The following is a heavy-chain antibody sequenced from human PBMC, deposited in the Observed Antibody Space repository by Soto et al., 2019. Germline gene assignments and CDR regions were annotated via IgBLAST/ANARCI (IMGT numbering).Heavy chain of an antibody. V-gene: IGHV3-15*01. CDR3: TTGQLELLDY. CDR2: IRANNAGGTT. J-gene: IGHJ4*02. CDR1: GFIFSDAW. Sequence: PGGSLRLSCAASGFIFSDAWMSWVRQAPGKGLEWVGRIRANNAGGTTDYAAPVKGRFTISRDDSKNTLYLQMNSLKTEDTAVYYCTTGQLELLDYWGQGTLVTVSS. D-gene: IGHD1-7*01.